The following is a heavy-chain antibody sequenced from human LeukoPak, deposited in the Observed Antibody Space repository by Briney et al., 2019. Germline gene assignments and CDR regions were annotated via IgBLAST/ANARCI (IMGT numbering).Heavy chain of an antibody. V-gene: IGHV3-7*01. J-gene: IGHJ3*02. Sequence: GGSLRLSCAASGFTFSSYWMSWVRQAPGKGLEWVANIKQDGSEKYYVDSVKGRFTISRDSAKNSLYLQMNSLRAEDTAVYYCARDSDSSGSPHPDDAFDIWGQGTMVTVSS. CDR2: IKQDGSEK. CDR1: GFTFSSYW. CDR3: ARDSDSSGSPHPDDAFDI. D-gene: IGHD3-22*01.